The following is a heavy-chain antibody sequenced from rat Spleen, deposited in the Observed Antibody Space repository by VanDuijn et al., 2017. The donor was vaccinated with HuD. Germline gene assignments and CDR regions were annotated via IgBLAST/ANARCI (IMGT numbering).Heavy chain of an antibody. CDR2: ITATGDST. Sequence: EVQLVESGGGLVQPGRSLKLSCVASGFTFNKYWMAWIRQAPGKGLEWVASITATGDSTNYPDSVKGRFTVSRDNAQNTLYLQMNSLRSEDTATYYCTRDVGFDYWGQGVMVTVSS. V-gene: IGHV5-31*01. CDR1: GFTFNKYW. CDR3: TRDVGFDY. J-gene: IGHJ2*01.